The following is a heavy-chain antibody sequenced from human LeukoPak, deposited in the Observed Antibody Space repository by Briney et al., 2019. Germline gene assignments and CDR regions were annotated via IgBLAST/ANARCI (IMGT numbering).Heavy chain of an antibody. D-gene: IGHD3-16*02. CDR3: ARARVIPASFDD. J-gene: IGHJ4*02. V-gene: IGHV4-61*02. CDR2: IYTSGRT. Sequence: SDTLSPTCTVSGGSITFGSYDWTWIRQPAGKGLEWIGRIYTSGRTFYNPSLKSRVTISMDTSMNQFYLRLNSVTAADTAVYYCARARVIPASFDDWGQGALVTVSS. CDR1: GGSITFGSYD.